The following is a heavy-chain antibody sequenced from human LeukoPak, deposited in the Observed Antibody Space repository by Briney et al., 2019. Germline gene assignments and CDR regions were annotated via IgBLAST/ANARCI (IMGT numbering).Heavy chain of an antibody. J-gene: IGHJ4*02. V-gene: IGHV4-39*01. CDR1: GGSISSSSYY. CDR2: IYYSGST. CDR3: ASGSGREQQLVLGY. D-gene: IGHD6-13*01. Sequence: SETLSLTCTVSGGSISSSSYYWGWIRQPPGKGLGWIGSIYYSGSTYYNPSLKSRVTISVDTSKNQFSLKLSSVTAADTAVYYCASGSGREQQLVLGYWGQGTLVTVSS.